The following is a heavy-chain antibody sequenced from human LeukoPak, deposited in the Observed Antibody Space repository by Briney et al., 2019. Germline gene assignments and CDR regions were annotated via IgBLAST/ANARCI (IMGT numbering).Heavy chain of an antibody. CDR2: IYYSGST. D-gene: IGHD6-19*01. V-gene: IGHV4-39*01. J-gene: IGHJ2*01. Sequence: SETLSLTCTVSGGSISSSSYYWGWIRQPPGKGLEWIGSIYYSGSTYYNPSLKSRVTISVDTSKNQFSLKLSSVTAADTAVYYCARRSQAVNWYFDLWGRGTLVTVSS. CDR1: GGSISSSSYY. CDR3: ARRSQAVNWYFDL.